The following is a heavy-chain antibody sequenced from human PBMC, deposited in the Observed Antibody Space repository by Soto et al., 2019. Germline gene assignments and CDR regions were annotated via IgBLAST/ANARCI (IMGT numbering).Heavy chain of an antibody. CDR1: GYIFTAYS. D-gene: IGHD2-15*01. J-gene: IGHJ1*01. Sequence: QVQLVQSGAEVKKPGASVKVSCKASGYIFTAYSMHWVRQAPGQGLEWMGVVNPSGGSTNYAQKFQGRITMTRDTSTSTVYKDLSSLTSEDTAVYYCAREENCSDGLCYSEYFQRWGQGTLVTVSS. CDR3: AREENCSDGLCYSEYFQR. CDR2: VNPSGGST. V-gene: IGHV1-46*01.